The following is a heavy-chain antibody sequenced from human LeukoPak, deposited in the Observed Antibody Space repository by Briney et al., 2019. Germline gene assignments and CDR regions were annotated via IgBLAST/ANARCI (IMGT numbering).Heavy chain of an antibody. D-gene: IGHD1-26*01. CDR1: GGSINYYY. CDR2: ISYSGAT. Sequence: SETLSLTCTVSGGSINYYYWSWIRQPPGKGLDWIGHISYSGATNYNSSLKSRVTISVDTSKSQFSLKLTSVTPADTAVYYCARDSYSGSRFEDAFDVWGRGTMVTVSS. CDR3: ARDSYSGSRFEDAFDV. J-gene: IGHJ3*01. V-gene: IGHV4-59*01.